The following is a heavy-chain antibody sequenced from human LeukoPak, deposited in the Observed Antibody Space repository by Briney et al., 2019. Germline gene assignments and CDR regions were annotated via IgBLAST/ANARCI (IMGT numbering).Heavy chain of an antibody. V-gene: IGHV1-18*01. Sequence: GASVKVSCKASGYTFTSDVITWVRQAPGQGLEWMGWISTYNGNTNYAQNLQGRVTMTTDTSTSTAYAELRSLRSDGTAVYYCARGVDCSSPSCYCLGYYGIEVWGQGTTVTVSS. J-gene: IGHJ6*02. CDR2: ISTYNGNT. D-gene: IGHD2-2*01. CDR3: ARGVDCSSPSCYCLGYYGIEV. CDR1: GYTFTSDV.